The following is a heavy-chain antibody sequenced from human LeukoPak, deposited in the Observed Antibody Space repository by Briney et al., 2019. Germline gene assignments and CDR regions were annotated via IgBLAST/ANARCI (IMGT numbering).Heavy chain of an antibody. V-gene: IGHV1-18*01. J-gene: IGHJ5*02. D-gene: IGHD2-2*01. CDR2: ISAYNGNT. Sequence: ASVKVSCKASGYTFTSYGISWVRLAPGQGLEWMGWISAYNGNTNYAQKLQGRVTMTTDTSTSTAYMELRSLRSDDTAVYYCARVRGSIVVVGGWFDPWGQGTLVTVSS. CDR1: GYTFTSYG. CDR3: ARVRGSIVVVGGWFDP.